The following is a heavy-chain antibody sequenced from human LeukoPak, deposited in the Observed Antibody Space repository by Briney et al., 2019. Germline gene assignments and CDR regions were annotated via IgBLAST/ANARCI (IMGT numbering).Heavy chain of an antibody. CDR1: GFSFSAYS. Sequence: GGSLRLSCEASGFSFSAYSMSWVRQAPGKGLEWISYIRSSSTTIYYADSVKGRFTISRDNAENSVYLQMNSLRVEDTAVYFCARDSRSHCGTDACYGPYFDCWGQGILVAVSS. CDR2: IRSSSTTI. V-gene: IGHV3-48*01. D-gene: IGHD2-2*01. CDR3: ARDSRSHCGTDACYGPYFDC. J-gene: IGHJ4*02.